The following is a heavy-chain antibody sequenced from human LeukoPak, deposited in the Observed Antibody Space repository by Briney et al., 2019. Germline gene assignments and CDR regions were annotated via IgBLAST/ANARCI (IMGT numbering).Heavy chain of an antibody. V-gene: IGHV5-51*01. J-gene: IGHJ4*02. CDR2: IYPGDSDT. CDR3: ARRGCNGGSCYAY. D-gene: IGHD2-15*01. CDR1: GYSFSNYW. Sequence: GESLKISCKGSGYSFSNYWIGWVRQMPGKGLEWIGIIYPGDSDTRYSPSFQGQVTISVDKSISTAYLQWSSLKASDTAMYYCARRGCNGGSCYAYWGQGTLVTVSS.